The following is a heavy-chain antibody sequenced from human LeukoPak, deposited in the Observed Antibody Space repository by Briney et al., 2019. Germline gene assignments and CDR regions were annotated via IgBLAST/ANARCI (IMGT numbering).Heavy chain of an antibody. CDR1: GGSFSGYY. CDR3: ARGGPPDIVVVVAATRDSRTLDY. CDR2: INHSGST. Sequence: SETLSLTCAVYGGSFSGYYWSWIRQPPGKGLEWIGEINHSGSTNYNPSLKSRVTISVDTSKNQFSLKLSSVTAADTAVYYCARGGPPDIVVVVAATRDSRTLDYWGQGTLVTVSS. D-gene: IGHD2-15*01. V-gene: IGHV4-34*01. J-gene: IGHJ4*02.